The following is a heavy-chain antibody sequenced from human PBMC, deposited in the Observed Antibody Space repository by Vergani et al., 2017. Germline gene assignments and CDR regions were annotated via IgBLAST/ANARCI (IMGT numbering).Heavy chain of an antibody. Sequence: EVQLLESGGGLVQPGGSLRLSCAASGFTFSSYAMSWVRQAPGKGLEWVSAISGSGGSTYYADSVKGRFTMSRDNSKNTLYLQMNSLRAEDTAVYYCAKVGTVAFYYYYGMDVWGQGTTVTVSS. CDR3: AKVGTVAFYYYYGMDV. J-gene: IGHJ6*02. V-gene: IGHV3-23*01. CDR2: ISGSGGST. CDR1: GFTFSSYA. D-gene: IGHD4-23*01.